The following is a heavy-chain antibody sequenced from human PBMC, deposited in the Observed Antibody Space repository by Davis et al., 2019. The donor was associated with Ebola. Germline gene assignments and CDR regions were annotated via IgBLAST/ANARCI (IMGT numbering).Heavy chain of an antibody. D-gene: IGHD5-12*01. V-gene: IGHV4-39*07. J-gene: IGHJ5*02. CDR3: ARGFRGWLRFGGWFDP. CDR2: IYHSGST. Sequence: PSETLSLTCTVSGGSISSHYWGWIRQPPGKGLEWIGSIYHSGSTYYNPSLKSRVTISVDTSKNQFSLKLSSVTAADTAVYYCARGFRGWLRFGGWFDPWGQGTLVTVSS. CDR1: GGSISSHY.